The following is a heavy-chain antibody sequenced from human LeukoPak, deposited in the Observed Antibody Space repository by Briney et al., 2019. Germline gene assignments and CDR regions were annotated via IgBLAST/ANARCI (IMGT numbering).Heavy chain of an antibody. J-gene: IGHJ6*03. CDR3: AAEENDFWSGPYYYYMDV. D-gene: IGHD3-3*01. Sequence: SVKVSCKASGFTFTSSAVQWVRQARGQRLEWIGWIVVGSGNTNYAQKFQERVTITRDMSTSTAYMELSSLRSEDTAVYYCAAEENDFWSGPYYYYMDVWGKGTTVTVSS. V-gene: IGHV1-58*01. CDR2: IVVGSGNT. CDR1: GFTFTSSA.